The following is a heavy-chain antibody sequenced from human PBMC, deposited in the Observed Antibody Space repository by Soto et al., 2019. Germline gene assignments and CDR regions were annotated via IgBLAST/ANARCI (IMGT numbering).Heavy chain of an antibody. CDR3: ARHFSVDYFDY. Sequence: SETLSLTCAVYGGSFSGYYWSWIRQPPGKGLEWIGSINYSGTTNYNPSLKSRVTISVDRSKNQFSLKLSSVTVADTAVYYCARHFSVDYFDYWGQGALVIVPQ. V-gene: IGHV4-34*01. CDR2: INYSGTT. CDR1: GGSFSGYY. J-gene: IGHJ4*02.